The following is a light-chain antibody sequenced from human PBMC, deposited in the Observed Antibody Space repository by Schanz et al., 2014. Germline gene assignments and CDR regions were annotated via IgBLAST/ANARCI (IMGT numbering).Light chain of an antibody. CDR3: CSYVGGRAV. Sequence: QSALTQPASVSGSPGQSITISCTGTSSDVGSYDLVSWYQQHPAKAPKLMIYEDSKRPSGVSNRFSGSKSGNTASLTISGLHDEYEADYYCCSYVGGRAVFGGGTKLTVL. CDR1: SSDVGSYDL. J-gene: IGLJ3*02. V-gene: IGLV2-23*01. CDR2: EDS.